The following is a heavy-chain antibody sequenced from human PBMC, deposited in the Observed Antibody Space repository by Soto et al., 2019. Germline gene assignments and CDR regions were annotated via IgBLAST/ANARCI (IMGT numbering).Heavy chain of an antibody. CDR3: VRKDYSDRFFDL. Sequence: QVQLQESGPGRVKPSGTLSPTCAVSGASISSSHWWSWVRQPPGKGLEWIGGIYHSGSTYYNASLKRRVAISLDKSKNQCSLKVRSVTAADTAVDYCVRKDYSDRFFDLWGSGTLVTVSS. J-gene: IGHJ2*01. CDR2: IYHSGST. V-gene: IGHV4-4*02. D-gene: IGHD4-17*01. CDR1: GASISSSHW.